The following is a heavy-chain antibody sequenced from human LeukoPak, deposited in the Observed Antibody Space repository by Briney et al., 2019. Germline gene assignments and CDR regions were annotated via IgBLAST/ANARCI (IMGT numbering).Heavy chain of an antibody. V-gene: IGHV5-10-1*01. J-gene: IGHJ6*02. Sequence: GESLKISCKGSGYSFTSYWISWVRQMPGKGLEWMGRIDPSDSYTNYSTSFQGHVTISADKSISTAYLQWSSLKASDTAMYYCASIDFWSGYGYYYYGMDVWGQGTTVTVSS. CDR3: ASIDFWSGYGYYYYGMDV. CDR1: GYSFTSYW. D-gene: IGHD3-3*01. CDR2: IDPSDSYT.